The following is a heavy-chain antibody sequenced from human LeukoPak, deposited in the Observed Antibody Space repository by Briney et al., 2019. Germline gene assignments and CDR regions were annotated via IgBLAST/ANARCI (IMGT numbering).Heavy chain of an antibody. CDR2: IYYSGST. J-gene: IGHJ4*02. Sequence: SETLSLTCTVSGGSISSYYWSWLRQPPGKGLEWIGYIYYSGSTNYNPSLKSRVTISVDTSKNQFSLKLSSVTAADTAVYYCARVSSGWYYFDYWGQGTLVTVSS. D-gene: IGHD6-19*01. V-gene: IGHV4-59*01. CDR1: GGSISSYY. CDR3: ARVSSGWYYFDY.